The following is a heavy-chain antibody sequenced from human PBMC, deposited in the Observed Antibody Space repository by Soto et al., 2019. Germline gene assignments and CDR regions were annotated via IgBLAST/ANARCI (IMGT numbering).Heavy chain of an antibody. V-gene: IGHV1-69*01. D-gene: IGHD3-16*02. CDR3: ARHLYDYVWGSYRH. CDR1: GYIFKNYA. J-gene: IGHJ4*02. CDR2: IIPVFGTP. Sequence: QVQLVQSGAEVKETGSSVKVSCKSSGYIFKNYAVTWLRQAPGQGLEWMGGIIPVFGTPDYSQKFQGRVTITADESTSTVYMELRSLTSEDTAVYYCARHLYDYVWGSYRHWGQGTLVTVSS.